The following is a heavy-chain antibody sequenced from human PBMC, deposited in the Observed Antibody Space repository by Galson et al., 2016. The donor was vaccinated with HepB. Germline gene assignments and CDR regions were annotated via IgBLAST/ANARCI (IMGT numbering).Heavy chain of an antibody. CDR3: ARNGCCCLDY. D-gene: IGHD2-15*01. J-gene: IGHJ4*02. CDR1: AGSISSHDW. V-gene: IGHV4-4*02. Sequence: SETLSLTCAVSAGSISSHDWWSWVRQPPGKGLEWTWEIFHSGSTNYNPSLKSRVTITVDNFKNQFSLKLTSVTAADTALYYCARNGCCCLDYWGQGSLVTVSS. CDR2: IFHSGST.